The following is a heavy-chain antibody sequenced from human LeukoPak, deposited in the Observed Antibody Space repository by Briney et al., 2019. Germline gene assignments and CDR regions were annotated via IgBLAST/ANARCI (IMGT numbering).Heavy chain of an antibody. V-gene: IGHV1-69*13. CDR3: ARDLGARD. CDR2: IIPIFGTA. D-gene: IGHD3-16*01. CDR1: GYTFTSYA. Sequence: SVKVSCKASGYTFTSYAMNWVRQAPGQGLEWMGGIIPIFGTANYAQKFQGRVTITADESTSTAYMELSSLRSEDTAVYYCARDLGARDWGQGTLVTVSS. J-gene: IGHJ4*02.